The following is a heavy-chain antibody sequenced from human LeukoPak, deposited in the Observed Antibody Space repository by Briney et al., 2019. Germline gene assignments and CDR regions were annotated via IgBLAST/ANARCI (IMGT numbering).Heavy chain of an antibody. CDR1: GGSISSSSYY. Sequence: SETLSLTCTVSGGSISSSSYYWGWIRQPPGKGLEWIGSIYYSGSTYYNPSLKSRVTISVDTSKNQFSLKLSSVTAADTAVYYCARHRSGWLQSSFDYWGQGTLVTVSS. CDR2: IYYSGST. D-gene: IGHD5-24*01. J-gene: IGHJ4*02. V-gene: IGHV4-39*01. CDR3: ARHRSGWLQSSFDY.